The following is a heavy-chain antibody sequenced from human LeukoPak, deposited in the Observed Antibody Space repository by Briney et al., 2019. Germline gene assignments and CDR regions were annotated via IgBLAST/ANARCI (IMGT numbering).Heavy chain of an antibody. CDR1: GGTFSSYT. V-gene: IGHV1-69*04. CDR3: ARDSDSSLPDY. D-gene: IGHD6-13*01. CDR2: IIPILGIA. J-gene: IGHJ4*02. Sequence: ASVKVSCKXSGGTFSSYTISWVRQAPGQGLEWMGRIIPILGIANYAQKFQGRVMITADKSTSTAYMELSSLRSEDTAVYYCARDSDSSLPDYWGQGTLVTVSS.